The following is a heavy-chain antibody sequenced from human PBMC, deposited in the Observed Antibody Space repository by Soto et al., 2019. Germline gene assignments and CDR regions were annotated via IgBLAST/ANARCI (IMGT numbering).Heavy chain of an antibody. CDR2: IYYTGKT. V-gene: IGHV4-30-4*01. CDR1: GDYIHVGGYY. Sequence: SETLSLTXSVSGDYIHVGGYYWTWIRQRPGKGLEWMGYIYYTGKTYYNPSLENRLTMSVDRSKNQFSLRLTSVTAADTAVYFGGRDLNSNANCIDPWGQGTLVTVSS. D-gene: IGHD5-18*01. J-gene: IGHJ5*02. CDR3: GRDLNSNANCIDP.